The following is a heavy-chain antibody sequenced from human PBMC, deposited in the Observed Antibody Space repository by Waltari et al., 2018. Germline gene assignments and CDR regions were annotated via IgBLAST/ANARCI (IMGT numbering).Heavy chain of an antibody. Sequence: QLQLQESGPGLVKPSETLSLPCTVSSGTIIRSTYFWGWIRQAPGKGLEWIGSISNSGSTYYNPSLKSRVTISLDTSKNQFSLKVSSVTGADTAVYYCARDGRDFYGMDVWGQGTTVTVSS. V-gene: IGHV4-39*07. CDR1: SGTIIRSTYF. CDR2: ISNSGST. CDR3: ARDGRDFYGMDV. J-gene: IGHJ6*02. D-gene: IGHD3-3*01.